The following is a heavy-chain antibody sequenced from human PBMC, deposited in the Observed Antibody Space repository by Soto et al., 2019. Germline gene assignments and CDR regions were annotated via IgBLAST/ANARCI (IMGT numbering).Heavy chain of an antibody. CDR3: ARGDVLAGLFDY. V-gene: IGHV1-8*01. CDR1: GYTFTSYD. CDR2: MNPNSGNT. D-gene: IGHD3-3*02. J-gene: IGHJ4*02. Sequence: ASVKVSCKASGYTFTSYDINWVRQATGQGLEWMGWMNPNSGNTGYAQKFQGRVTMTRNTSISTAYMELSSLRSEDTAVYYCARGDVLAGLFDYWGQGTLVTVSS.